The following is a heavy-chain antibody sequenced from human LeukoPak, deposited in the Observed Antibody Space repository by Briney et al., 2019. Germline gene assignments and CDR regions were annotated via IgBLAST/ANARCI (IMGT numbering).Heavy chain of an antibody. CDR1: GFTVSSNY. CDR2: IYSGGST. V-gene: IGHV3-53*01. D-gene: IGHD2-2*01. J-gene: IGHJ4*02. Sequence: PGGSLRLSCAASGFTVSSNYMSWVRQAPGKGLEWVSVIYSGGSTYYADSVKGRFTISRDNSKNTLYLQMNSLRAEDTAVYYCTTAGYCSSTSCYGGDFDYWGQGTLVTVSS. CDR3: TTAGYCSSTSCYGGDFDY.